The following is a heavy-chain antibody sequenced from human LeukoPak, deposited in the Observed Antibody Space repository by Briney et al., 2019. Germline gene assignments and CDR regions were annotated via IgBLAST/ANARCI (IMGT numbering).Heavy chain of an antibody. Sequence: ASVKVSCKASGYTFTSYYMHWVRQDPGQGLEWMGIINPSGGSTSYAQKLQGRVTMTRDMSTSTVYMELSSLRSEDTAVYYCARGFEVFDAFDIWGQGTMVTVSS. CDR1: GYTFTSYY. CDR3: ARGFEVFDAFDI. J-gene: IGHJ3*02. V-gene: IGHV1-46*01. D-gene: IGHD3-9*01. CDR2: INPSGGST.